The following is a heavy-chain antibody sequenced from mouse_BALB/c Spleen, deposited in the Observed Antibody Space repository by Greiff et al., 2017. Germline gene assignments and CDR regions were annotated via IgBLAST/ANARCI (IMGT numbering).Heavy chain of an antibody. CDR1: GYTFTSYW. J-gene: IGHJ2*01. D-gene: IGHD2-2*01. Sequence: QVQLKQPGAELVRPGASVKLSCKASGYTFTSYWINWVKQRPGQGLEWIGNIYPSDSYTNYNQKFKDKATLTVDKSSSTAYMQLSSPTSEDSAVYYCTSMNGYYFDYWGQGTTVTVSS. CDR3: TSMNGYYFDY. CDR2: IYPSDSYT. V-gene: IGHV1-69*02.